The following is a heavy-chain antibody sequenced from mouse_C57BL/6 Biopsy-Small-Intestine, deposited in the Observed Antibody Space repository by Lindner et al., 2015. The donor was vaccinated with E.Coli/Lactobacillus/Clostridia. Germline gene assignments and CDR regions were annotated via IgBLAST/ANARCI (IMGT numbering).Heavy chain of an antibody. CDR1: GYIFASYG. V-gene: IGHV1-81*01. D-gene: IGHD1-1*01. CDR3: ARRYPYAMDY. CDR2: IYPRSGNT. J-gene: IGHJ4*01. Sequence: VQLQESGAELARPGASVKLSCKASGYIFASYGISWVKQRTGQGLEWIGEIYPRSGNTYYNEELKGKATLTADISSSTADMELRSLTSEDSAVYFCARRYPYAMDYWGQGTSVTVSS.